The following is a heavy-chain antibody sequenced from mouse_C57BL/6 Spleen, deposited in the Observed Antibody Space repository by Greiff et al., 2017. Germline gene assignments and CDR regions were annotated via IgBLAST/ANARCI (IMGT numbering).Heavy chain of an antibody. D-gene: IGHD1-1*01. CDR3: TRSITTVVPYYFDF. J-gene: IGHJ2*01. Sequence: EVQLQESGPELVKPGASVKISCKASGYSFTDYNMNWVKQSNGKGLEWIGVINPNCGTTSYNQKFKGKATLTVYQSSSTAYMQLNSLTSEDCAVYDCTRSITTVVPYYFDFWGQGTTLTVSS. V-gene: IGHV1-39*01. CDR1: GYSFTDYN. CDR2: INPNCGTT.